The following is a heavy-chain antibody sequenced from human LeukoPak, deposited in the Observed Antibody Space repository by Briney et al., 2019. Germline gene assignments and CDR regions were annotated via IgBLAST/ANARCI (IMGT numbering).Heavy chain of an antibody. D-gene: IGHD3-16*02. CDR1: GYSFPNYW. J-gene: IGHJ3*02. CDR3: ARSRAEKVPVWGSYRHHDAFYI. Sequence: GESLKISCKGSGYSFPNYWIGWVRQMPGKGLEWMVIIYPGGSDTTYKPSFQGQVTIAADRSISTAHLQWSSLKPSDTAMYCCARSRAEKVPVWGSYRHHDAFYIWVQGTRVTVSS. CDR2: IYPGGSDT. V-gene: IGHV5-51*01.